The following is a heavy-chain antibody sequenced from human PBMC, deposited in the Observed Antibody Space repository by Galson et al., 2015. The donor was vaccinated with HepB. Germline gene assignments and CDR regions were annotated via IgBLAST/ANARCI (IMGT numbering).Heavy chain of an antibody. V-gene: IGHV3-21*01. CDR2: ISTSSGYI. D-gene: IGHD6-13*01. J-gene: IGHJ4*02. CDR1: GFTFSLYS. CDR3: ARFMSGYSGSWLDY. Sequence: SLRLSCAASGFTFSLYSMNWVRQAPGKGLEWVSYISTSSGYIYYADAVKGRFTISRDNAKNSLYLQMNSLTAEDTAVYFCARFMSGYSGSWLDYWGQGTLVTVSS.